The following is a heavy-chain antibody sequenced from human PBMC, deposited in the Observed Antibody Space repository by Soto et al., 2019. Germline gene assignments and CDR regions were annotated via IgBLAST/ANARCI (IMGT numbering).Heavy chain of an antibody. D-gene: IGHD5-12*01. Sequence: GGSLRLSCAASGFTFSDHYMDWVRQAPGKGLEWVGRTRNKANSYTTEYAASVKGRFTISRDDSKNSLYLQMNSLKTEDTAVYYCARSAPLSGYVLLDYWGQGTLVTVSS. J-gene: IGHJ4*02. V-gene: IGHV3-72*01. CDR2: TRNKANSYTT. CDR1: GFTFSDHY. CDR3: ARSAPLSGYVLLDY.